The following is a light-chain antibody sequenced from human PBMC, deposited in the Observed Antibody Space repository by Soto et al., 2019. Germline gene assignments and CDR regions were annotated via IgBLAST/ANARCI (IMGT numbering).Light chain of an antibody. CDR2: DAS. V-gene: IGKV1-5*01. Sequence: DIQITQSPSTLSASVGERVKTTFRASQSISHFLAWYQQKPGKVPKLLIYDASNLGSGVPSRFSGSGSGTDFTLTISGLQTDDFTTYYCKQYTSYSRAFGKGTKVDIK. CDR1: QSISHF. J-gene: IGKJ1*01. CDR3: KQYTSYSRA.